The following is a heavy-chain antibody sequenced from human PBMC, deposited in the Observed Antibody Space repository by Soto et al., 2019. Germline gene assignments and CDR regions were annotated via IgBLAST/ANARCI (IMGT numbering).Heavy chain of an antibody. D-gene: IGHD2-2*02. Sequence: KTSETLSLTCTVSGGSISSGDYYWSWIRQPPGKGLEWIGYIYYSGSTYYNPSLKSRVTISVDTSKNQFSLKLSSVTAADTAVYYCARGGAEVVPAAIGMESVSKQLAHWGQGTLVTVSS. CDR2: IYYSGST. V-gene: IGHV4-30-4*01. J-gene: IGHJ4*02. CDR3: ARGGAEVVPAAIGMESVSKQLAH. CDR1: GGSISSGDYY.